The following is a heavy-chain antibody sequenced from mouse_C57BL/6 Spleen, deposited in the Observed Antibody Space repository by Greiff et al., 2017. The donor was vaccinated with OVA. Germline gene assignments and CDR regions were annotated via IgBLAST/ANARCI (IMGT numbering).Heavy chain of an antibody. CDR3: ARHGGGYFDV. J-gene: IGHJ1*03. CDR2: IWSDGRT. V-gene: IGHV2-6-1*01. CDR1: GFSLTSHG. Sequence: VQLVESGPGLVAPSQSLSITCNVSGFSLTSHGVHWVRQPPGKGLEWRVVIWSDGRTNYHSALKSRLSISKDNSHSQVCLKMNSRQTDDTAMYYCARHGGGYFDVWGTGTTVTVSS.